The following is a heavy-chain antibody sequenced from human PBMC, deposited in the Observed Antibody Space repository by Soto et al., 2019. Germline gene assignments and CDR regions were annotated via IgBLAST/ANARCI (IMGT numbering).Heavy chain of an antibody. CDR2: ISGSGGST. V-gene: IGHV3-23*01. J-gene: IGHJ5*02. D-gene: IGHD6-6*01. CDR3: AKDRVAARLYNWFDP. CDR1: GFTFSSYA. Sequence: EVQLLESGGGLVQPGGSLRLSCAASGFTFSSYAMSWVRQAPGKGLEWVSAISGSGGSTYYAESVRGRFTISRDNSKNTLYLQMNSLRAEDTAVYYCAKDRVAARLYNWFDPWGQGTLVTVSS.